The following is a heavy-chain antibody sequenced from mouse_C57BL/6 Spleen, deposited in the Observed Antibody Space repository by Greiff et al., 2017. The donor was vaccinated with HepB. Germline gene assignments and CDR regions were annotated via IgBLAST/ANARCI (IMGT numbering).Heavy chain of an antibody. V-gene: IGHV3-3*01. Sequence: EVQLKESGPSLVRPSQTLSLTCTVTGFSINSDCYWIWIRQFPGNKLEYIGYTFYSGITYYNPSLESRTYITRDTSKNQFSLKLSSVTTEDTATYYCARGKRNYYAMDYWGQGTSVTVSS. J-gene: IGHJ4*01. CDR1: GFSINSDCY. CDR2: TFYSGIT. CDR3: ARGKRNYYAMDY.